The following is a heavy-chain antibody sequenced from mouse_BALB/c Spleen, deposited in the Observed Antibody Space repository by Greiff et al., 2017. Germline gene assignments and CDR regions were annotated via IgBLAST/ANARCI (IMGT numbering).Heavy chain of an antibody. V-gene: IGHV5-17*02. CDR3: ARSANYGNYYFDY. CDR1: GFTFSSFG. D-gene: IGHD2-1*01. Sequence: EVNVVESGGGLVQPGGSRKLSCAASGFTFSSFGMHWVRQAPEKGLEWVAYISSGSSTIYYADTVKGRFTISRDNPKNTLFLQMTSLRSEDTAMYYCARSANYGNYYFDYWGQGTTLTVSS. CDR2: ISSGSSTI. J-gene: IGHJ2*01.